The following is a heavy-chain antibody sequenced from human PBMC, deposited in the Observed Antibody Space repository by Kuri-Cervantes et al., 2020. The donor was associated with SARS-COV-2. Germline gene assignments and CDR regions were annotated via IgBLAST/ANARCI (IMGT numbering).Heavy chain of an antibody. V-gene: IGHV4-59*01. J-gene: IGHJ4*02. CDR3: ARVDLDYSTHLYYFDY. D-gene: IGHD4-11*01. Sequence: SETLSLTCAVYGGSFSGYYWSWIRQPPGKGLEWIGYISYSGSTSYNPSLKSRVTISIDTSKKQFSLKLKSVSAADTAVYYCARVDLDYSTHLYYFDYWGQGTLVTVSS. CDR1: GGSFSGYY. CDR2: ISYSGST.